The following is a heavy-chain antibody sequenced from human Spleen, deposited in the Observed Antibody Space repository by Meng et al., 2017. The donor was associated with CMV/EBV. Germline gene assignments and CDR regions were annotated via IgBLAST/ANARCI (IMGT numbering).Heavy chain of an antibody. CDR2: INHSGST. Sequence: YGGSFSGYYWGWIRKPPGKGVEWIGEINHSGSTNYSPSIKSRVTISVDTSKNQFSLRLSSVTAADTAVYYCARGRITGTTMLGWFDPWGQGTLVTVSS. CDR1: GGSFSGYY. V-gene: IGHV4-34*01. D-gene: IGHD1-7*01. J-gene: IGHJ5*02. CDR3: ARGRITGTTMLGWFDP.